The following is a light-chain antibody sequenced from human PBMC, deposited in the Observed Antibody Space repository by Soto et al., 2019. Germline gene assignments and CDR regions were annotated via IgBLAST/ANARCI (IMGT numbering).Light chain of an antibody. J-gene: IGKJ4*01. V-gene: IGKV3-20*01. CDR1: QSIKNNF. CDR2: AAS. CDR3: QQDGTSLT. Sequence: IVLTQSPGALSLSPGEGATLSCRASQSIKNNFLAWYHQRPGQAPRLLIHAASIRASGISDRFSGTASGTDFTLPISRREPDDFGVYYCQQDGTSLTFGGGTRVE.